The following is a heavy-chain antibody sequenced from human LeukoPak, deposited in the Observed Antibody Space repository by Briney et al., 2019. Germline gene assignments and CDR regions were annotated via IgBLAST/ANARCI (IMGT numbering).Heavy chain of an antibody. J-gene: IGHJ3*02. Sequence: SQTLSLTFAISGDSVSINSAAWNWLRQSPSRGLEWLGSTYYRSKWYNDYAVSVKSRITINPDTSKNQFSLQLNSVTPEDTAVYYCAREGDSSGWYTFDIWGQGTMVTVSS. D-gene: IGHD6-19*01. CDR3: AREGDSSGWYTFDI. V-gene: IGHV6-1*01. CDR2: TYYRSKWYN. CDR1: GDSVSINSAA.